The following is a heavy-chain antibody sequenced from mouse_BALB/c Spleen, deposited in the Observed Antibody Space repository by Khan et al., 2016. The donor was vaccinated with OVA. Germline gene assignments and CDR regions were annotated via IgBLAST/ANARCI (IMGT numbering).Heavy chain of an antibody. Sequence: VQLKESGPCLVKPSQSLSLTCTVTGYSITSGYAWNWIRQFPGNKLEWMGYISYSGVTSYTPSLKSRISITRDTSKNQFFLQLNSVTTEDTATYYCARGNYYGYYVDYGGQGTTLTVSS. J-gene: IGHJ2*01. V-gene: IGHV3-2*02. CDR2: ISYSGVT. CDR3: ARGNYYGYYVDY. CDR1: GYSITSGYA. D-gene: IGHD1-1*01.